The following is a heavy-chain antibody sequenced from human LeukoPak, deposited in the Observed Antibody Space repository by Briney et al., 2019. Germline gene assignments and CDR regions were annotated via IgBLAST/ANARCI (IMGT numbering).Heavy chain of an antibody. CDR2: IYPGDSDT. CDR3: ARRRGPVLTTYYFDY. J-gene: IGHJ4*02. D-gene: IGHD4/OR15-4a*01. V-gene: IGHV5-51*01. CDR1: GYSFTSYW. Sequence: RGESLKISCKGSGYSFTSYWIGWVRQMPGKGLEWMGIIYPGDSDTRYSPSFQGQVTISADKSISTAYLQWSSLKASDTAMYYCARRRGPVLTTYYFDYWGQGTLVTVSS.